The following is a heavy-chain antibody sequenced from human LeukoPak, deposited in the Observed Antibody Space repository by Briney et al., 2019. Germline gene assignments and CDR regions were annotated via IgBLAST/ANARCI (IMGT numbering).Heavy chain of an antibody. J-gene: IGHJ4*02. V-gene: IGHV1-8*01. Sequence: ASVTVSCKASGYTFTSYDINWVRQAPGQGLEWMGWMNPNSGNTVYAQKFQGRVTMTRNTSISTAYMELSSLRSEDTAVYYCARVGRVAARPSALILGYGGQGTLVTVAS. CDR3: ARVGRVAARPSALILGY. CDR1: GYTFTSYD. CDR2: MNPNSGNT. D-gene: IGHD6-6*01.